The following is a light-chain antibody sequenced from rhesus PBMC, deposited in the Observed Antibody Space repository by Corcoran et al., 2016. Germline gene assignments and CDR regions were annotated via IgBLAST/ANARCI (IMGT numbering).Light chain of an antibody. CDR3: YQHSSGYS. Sequence: QVILTQSPATLSLSPGERATLSCRASQSVSSYLAWYQQKPGKAPRPLIYGASSRATGIPDRFSGSGSGTDVTLTISSLEPGDVGVYHCYQHSSGYSFGQGTKVEIK. CDR1: QSVSSY. CDR2: GAS. V-gene: IGKV3-10*01. J-gene: IGKJ2*01.